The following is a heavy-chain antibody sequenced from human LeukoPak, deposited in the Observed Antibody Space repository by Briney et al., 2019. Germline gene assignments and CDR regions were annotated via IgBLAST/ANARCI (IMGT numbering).Heavy chain of an antibody. Sequence: PSETLSLTCTVSGGSISSSSYYWGWIRQPPGKGLEWIGSIYYSGSTYYNPSLKGRVTISVDTSKNQFSLKLSSVTAADTAVYYCARLCGGDCYSLFDYWGQGTLVTVSS. CDR1: GGSISSSSYY. CDR3: ARLCGGDCYSLFDY. D-gene: IGHD2-21*01. J-gene: IGHJ4*02. V-gene: IGHV4-39*01. CDR2: IYYSGST.